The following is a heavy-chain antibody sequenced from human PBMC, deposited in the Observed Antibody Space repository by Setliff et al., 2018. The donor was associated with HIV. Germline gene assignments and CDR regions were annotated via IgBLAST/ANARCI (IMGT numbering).Heavy chain of an antibody. D-gene: IGHD5-18*01. V-gene: IGHV4-59*11. Sequence: LSLTCTVSGASIRSQYWSWIRKPPGKGLEWIGYISYSGSTNYNPSLESRVAMSVDTSKQQFSLEVSSVTAADTAVYYCARTRGYSYGTLAGFDYWGRGALVTVS. J-gene: IGHJ4*01. CDR2: ISYSGST. CDR1: GASIRSQY. CDR3: ARTRGYSYGTLAGFDY.